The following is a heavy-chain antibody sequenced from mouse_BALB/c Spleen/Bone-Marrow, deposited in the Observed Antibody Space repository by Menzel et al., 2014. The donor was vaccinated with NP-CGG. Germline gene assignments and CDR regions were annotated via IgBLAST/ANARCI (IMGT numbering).Heavy chain of an antibody. J-gene: IGHJ2*01. V-gene: IGHV5-17*02. Sequence: EVNVVESGGGLVQPGGSRKLSCAASGFTFXSFGMHWVRQAPEKGLEWVAYISSGSSTVYYADKVMGRFTISRDNPKNTLFLQMTSLRSEDTAMYYCARSGSSSGYFDYWGQGTTLTVSS. CDR2: ISSGSSTV. D-gene: IGHD1-1*01. CDR3: ARSGSSSGYFDY. CDR1: GFTFXSFG.